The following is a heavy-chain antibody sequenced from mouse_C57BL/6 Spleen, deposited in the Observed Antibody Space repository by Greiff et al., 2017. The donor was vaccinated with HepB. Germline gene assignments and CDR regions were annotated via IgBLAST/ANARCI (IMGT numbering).Heavy chain of an antibody. D-gene: IGHD3-3*01. CDR1: GYAFSSYW. CDR2: IYPGDGDT. J-gene: IGHJ3*01. Sequence: QVQLQQSGAELVKPGASVKISCKASGYAFSSYWMNWVKQRPGKGLEWIGQIYPGDGDTNYNGKFKGKATLTADKSSSTAYMQLSSRTSEDSAVYFCARKGDVAWFAYWGQGTLVTVSA. V-gene: IGHV1-80*01. CDR3: ARKGDVAWFAY.